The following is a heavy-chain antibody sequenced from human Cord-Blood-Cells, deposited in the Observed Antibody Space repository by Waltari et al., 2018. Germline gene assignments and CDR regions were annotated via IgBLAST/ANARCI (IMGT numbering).Heavy chain of an antibody. CDR3: ARSLEGDMDV. D-gene: IGHD3-3*01. CDR2: ISYDGSNK. V-gene: IGHV3-30*04. J-gene: IGHJ6*03. Sequence: QVQLVESGGGVVQHGRSLRLSCAPSGFTFSGYARHWVRQAQGKGLEWVAVISYDGSNKYYADSVKGRFTISRDNSKNTLYLQMNSLRAEDTAVYYCARSLEGDMDVWGKGTTVTVSS. CDR1: GFTFSGYA.